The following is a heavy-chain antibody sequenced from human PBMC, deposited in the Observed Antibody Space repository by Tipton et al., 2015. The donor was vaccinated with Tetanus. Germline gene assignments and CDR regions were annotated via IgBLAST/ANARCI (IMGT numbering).Heavy chain of an antibody. D-gene: IGHD5-12*01. J-gene: IGHJ4*02. V-gene: IGHV4-39*01. CDR2: IYYSGNT. CDR1: GGSISNTDYY. Sequence: TLSLTCTVSGGSISNTDYYWGWIRQPPGKGLEWIGSIYYSGNTYYNPSLKSRVTISVDTSKNQFSLKLSSVTAADTAVYYCARHAGCSGYQLFDYWGQGTLVTVSS. CDR3: ARHAGCSGYQLFDY.